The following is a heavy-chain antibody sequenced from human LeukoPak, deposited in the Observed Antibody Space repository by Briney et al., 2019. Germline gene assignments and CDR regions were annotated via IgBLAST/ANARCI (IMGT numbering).Heavy chain of an antibody. V-gene: IGHV4-59*01. CDR2: IYYSGST. Sequence: PPETLSLTCTVSGGSISSYYWSWIRQPPGKGLEWIGYIYYSGSTNYNPSLKSRVTISLDTSKNQFSLKLSSVTAADTAVYYCARGGPPVTIFGVVISWFDPWGQGTLVTVSS. CDR3: ARGGPPVTIFGVVISWFDP. J-gene: IGHJ5*02. D-gene: IGHD3-3*01. CDR1: GGSISSYY.